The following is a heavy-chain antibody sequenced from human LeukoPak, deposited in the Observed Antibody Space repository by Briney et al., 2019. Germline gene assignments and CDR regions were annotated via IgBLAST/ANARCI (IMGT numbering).Heavy chain of an antibody. Sequence: SQTLSLTCTVSGGSISSGDYYWSWIRQPPGKGLEYIGYIYYSGSTYYNPSLKSRITISLDTSKNQFSLKLSSVTPADTAVYYCARDRRDQSGWYYISGGSWGQGTLVTVSS. CDR2: IYYSGST. CDR1: GGSISSGDYY. CDR3: ARDRRDQSGWYYISGGS. J-gene: IGHJ5*02. V-gene: IGHV4-30-4*08. D-gene: IGHD2-15*01.